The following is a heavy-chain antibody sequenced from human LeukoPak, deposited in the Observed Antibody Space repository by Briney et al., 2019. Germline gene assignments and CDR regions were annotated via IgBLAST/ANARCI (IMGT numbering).Heavy chain of an antibody. CDR1: GSSFTNYW. D-gene: IGHD5-18*01. J-gene: IGHJ4*02. CDR3: ARQTAMGRSGDY. V-gene: IGHV5-51*01. CDR2: IDPSDSET. Sequence: GESLQISCTASGSSFTNYWIGWVRQMPGKGLEWMGIIDPSDSETRYTPSFQGQVTISADKSLSTAYLQWNSLKASDTAMYYCARQTAMGRSGDYWGQGTLVIVSS.